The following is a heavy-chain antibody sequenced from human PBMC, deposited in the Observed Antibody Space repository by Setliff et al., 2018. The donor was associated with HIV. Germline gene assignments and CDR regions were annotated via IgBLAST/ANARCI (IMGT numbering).Heavy chain of an antibody. D-gene: IGHD3-22*01. J-gene: IGHJ4*02. CDR2: ILSTGERT. V-gene: IGHV3-23*01. CDR3: AKELAASGLGYFDS. Sequence: GGSLRLSCAASGFTFSNYAMSWVRQAPGEGLEWVSAILSTGERTFYADSVKGRFTISRDNSENTVYLQMNSLRAEDTAVYYCAKELAASGLGYFDSWGRGILVTVSS. CDR1: GFTFSNYA.